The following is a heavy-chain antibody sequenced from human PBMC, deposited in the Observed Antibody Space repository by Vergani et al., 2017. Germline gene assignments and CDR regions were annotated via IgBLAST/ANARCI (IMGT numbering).Heavy chain of an antibody. Sequence: QLQLQESGPGLVKPSETLSLTCTVSGGSISSSSYYWGWIRQPPGKGLEWIGSIYYSGSTYYNPSLKSRVPISVDTSKNQFSLKLSSVTAAATAVYYCAVERPYYDYIWGSYGGIIDYWGQGTLVTVSS. CDR3: AVERPYYDYIWGSYGGIIDY. V-gene: IGHV4-39*07. D-gene: IGHD3-16*01. CDR1: GGSISSSSYY. J-gene: IGHJ4*02. CDR2: IYYSGST.